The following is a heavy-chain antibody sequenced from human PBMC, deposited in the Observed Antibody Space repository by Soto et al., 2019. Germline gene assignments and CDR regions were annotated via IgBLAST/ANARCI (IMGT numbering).Heavy chain of an antibody. V-gene: IGHV1-46*03. J-gene: IGHJ6*03. CDR2: INPSGGST. D-gene: IGHD2-2*01. CDR3: ARGIVVVPAAMGPTGYYYYYMDV. Sequence: QVQLVQSGAEVKKPGVSVKVSCKASGYTFTSYYMHRVRQAPGQGLEWMGIINPSGGSTSYAQKFQGRVTMTRDTSTSTVYMELSSLRSEDTAVYYCARGIVVVPAAMGPTGYYYYYMDVWGKGTTVTVPS. CDR1: GYTFTSYY.